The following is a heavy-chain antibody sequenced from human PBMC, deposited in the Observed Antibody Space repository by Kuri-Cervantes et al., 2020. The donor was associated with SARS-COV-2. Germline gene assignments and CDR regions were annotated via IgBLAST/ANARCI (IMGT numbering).Heavy chain of an antibody. CDR1: GGSISSYY. V-gene: IGHV4-59*08. D-gene: IGHD3-22*01. J-gene: IGHJ4*02. CDR2: IYYSGST. CDR3: ARQGSYYYDSSGYFFFVY. Sequence: SETLSLTCTVSGGSISSYYWSWIRQPPGKGLEWIGYIYYSGSTNYNPSLKSRVTISVDTSKNQFSLKLSSVTAADTAVYYCARQGSYYYDSSGYFFFVYWGQGTLVTVSS.